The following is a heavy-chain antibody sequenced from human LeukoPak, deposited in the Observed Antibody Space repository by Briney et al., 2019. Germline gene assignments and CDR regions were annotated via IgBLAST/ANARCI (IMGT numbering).Heavy chain of an antibody. Sequence: ASVKVSCKASGYTFSTYPMNWVRQAPGQGLEWMGRINTNTGSPTYAQGLTGRFVFSLDTSVSTAYLQISSLKAEDTAVYYCATSLFIAVAGTGAFDIWGQGTMVTVSS. D-gene: IGHD6-19*01. CDR3: ATSLFIAVAGTGAFDI. CDR2: INTNTGSP. V-gene: IGHV7-4-1*02. CDR1: GYTFSTYP. J-gene: IGHJ3*02.